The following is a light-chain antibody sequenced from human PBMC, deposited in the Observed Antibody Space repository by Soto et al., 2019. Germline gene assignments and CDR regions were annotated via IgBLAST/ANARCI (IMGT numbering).Light chain of an antibody. CDR2: SAS. J-gene: IGKJ4*01. CDR3: QQASSFPLT. CDR1: QPISSW. V-gene: IGKV1-12*01. Sequence: IQMPQSPSSVSASVGDRVTITCRASQPISSWLAWYQQKPGQPPNLLIYSASTLRSGVPSRISGSESGTLFTLTITTLQPEEFATYYCQQASSFPLTFGGGTKVEV.